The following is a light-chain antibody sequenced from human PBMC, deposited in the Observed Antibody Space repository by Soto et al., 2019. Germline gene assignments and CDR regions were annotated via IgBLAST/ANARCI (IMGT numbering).Light chain of an antibody. CDR2: GAS. Sequence: EIVLTQSPGTLSLSPGERATLSCRASQSVTSNYLACYQQKPGQSPRLLIYGASSRATGIPDRFSGGGSGTEFTLTITSLEPEDFAVYYCQQRSNWPPTWTFGQGTKVDI. J-gene: IGKJ1*01. CDR1: QSVTSNY. V-gene: IGKV3D-20*02. CDR3: QQRSNWPPTWT.